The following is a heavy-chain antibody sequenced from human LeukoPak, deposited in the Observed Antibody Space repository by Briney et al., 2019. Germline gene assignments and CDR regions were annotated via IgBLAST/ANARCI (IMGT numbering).Heavy chain of an antibody. CDR1: SGSISSSNW. Sequence: SETLSLTCAVSSGSISSSNWWCWVRQPPGKGLEWIGEIYYSGSTNYNPSLKSRVTISLDKSKNQFSLKLSSVTAADTAVYYCARIPYASSSGGVYWGQGTLVTVSS. CDR3: ARIPYASSSGGVY. CDR2: IYYSGST. V-gene: IGHV4-4*02. J-gene: IGHJ4*02. D-gene: IGHD6-6*01.